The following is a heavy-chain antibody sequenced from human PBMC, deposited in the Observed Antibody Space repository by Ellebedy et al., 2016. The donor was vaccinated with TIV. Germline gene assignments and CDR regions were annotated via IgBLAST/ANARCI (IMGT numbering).Heavy chain of an antibody. D-gene: IGHD6-19*01. V-gene: IGHV4-4*02. J-gene: IGHJ5*02. CDR2: IWHSGST. CDR1: SVSISSNNW. CDR3: ARKPLIAVAGNGASSCWFDP. Sequence: MPSETLSLTCAVSSVSISSNNWWSWVRQPPGKGLEWIGEIWHSGSTNYNPSLKSRVTVSVDTSKNQFSLKMRSVTAADTAVYYCARKPLIAVAGNGASSCWFDPWGQGILVTVSS.